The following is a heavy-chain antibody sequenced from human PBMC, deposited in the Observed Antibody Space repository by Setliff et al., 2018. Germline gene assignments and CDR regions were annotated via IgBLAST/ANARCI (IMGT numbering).Heavy chain of an antibody. Sequence: SETLSLTCAVSVYSISRDCHWGWIRQPPGKGLEWIGSIHYSGSPNYHPSLKSRVSTSVDTSQNQISLKLSSVTAADTAVYYCARTMYSSSWYGAFDIWGQGTMVTVSS. CDR1: VYSISRDCH. CDR2: IHYSGSP. V-gene: IGHV4-38-2*01. J-gene: IGHJ3*02. D-gene: IGHD6-13*01. CDR3: ARTMYSSSWYGAFDI.